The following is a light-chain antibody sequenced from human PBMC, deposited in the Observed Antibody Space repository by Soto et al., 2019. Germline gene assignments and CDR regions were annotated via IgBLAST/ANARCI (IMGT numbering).Light chain of an antibody. J-gene: IGKJ4*01. V-gene: IGKV1-33*01. CDR3: QQCDSLPLT. Sequence: DIQMTQSPSSLSASVGDRVTITCQASQDISNYLNGYQQNVGKAPKLLIYGASNLETGVPLRFSGSGSGTEFTFTISSLQPEDIAVYFCQQCDSLPLTFGGGTKVEIK. CDR1: QDISNY. CDR2: GAS.